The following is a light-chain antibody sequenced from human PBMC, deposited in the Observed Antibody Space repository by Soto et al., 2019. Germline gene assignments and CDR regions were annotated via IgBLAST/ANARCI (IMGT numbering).Light chain of an antibody. Sequence: QSVLTQPPSASRTPGQRVTISCSGSSSNIGSNAVNWYQQLPGTAPKLLMYSNNQRPSGVPDRFSGSKSGTSASLAISGLQSEDEADYYCAAWDDSLNGVLFGGGTKVTVL. CDR3: AAWDDSLNGVL. J-gene: IGLJ2*01. V-gene: IGLV1-44*01. CDR2: SNN. CDR1: SSNIGSNA.